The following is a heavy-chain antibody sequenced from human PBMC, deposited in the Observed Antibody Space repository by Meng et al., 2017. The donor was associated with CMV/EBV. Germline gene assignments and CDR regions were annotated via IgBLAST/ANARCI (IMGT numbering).Heavy chain of an antibody. CDR1: GFTFRSYG. J-gene: IGHJ5*02. D-gene: IGHD3-3*01. CDR3: AKDRITIFGVNWFDP. CDR2: ISYDGSNK. Sequence: SGFTFRSYGMHWVRQAPGKGLECVAVISYDGSNKYYADSVKGRFTISRDNSKNTLYLQMNSLRAEDTAVYYCAKDRITIFGVNWFDPWGQGTLVTVSS. V-gene: IGHV3-30*18.